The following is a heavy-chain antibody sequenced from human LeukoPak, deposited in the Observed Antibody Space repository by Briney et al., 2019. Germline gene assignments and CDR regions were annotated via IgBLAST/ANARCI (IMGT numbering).Heavy chain of an antibody. Sequence: GSLRLPCAASGFHFRSFWMPWVRQAPGKGLVWGSRVEIDGFSSRYADFVKGRFSISRDNTKNMMFLDMNSLSVDDTALYFCARVGHGSSWFDSWGQGTLITVSS. CDR1: GFHFRSFW. CDR2: VEIDGFSS. J-gene: IGHJ5*01. V-gene: IGHV3-74*01. CDR3: ARVGHGSSWFDS. D-gene: IGHD2-2*01.